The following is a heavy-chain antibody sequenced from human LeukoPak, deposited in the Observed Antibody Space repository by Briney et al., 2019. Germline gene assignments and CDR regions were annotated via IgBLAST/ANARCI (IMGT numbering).Heavy chain of an antibody. Sequence: GMSLRLSCAASGFTFSSYGMHWVRQAPGKGLEWVAVIWYDGSNKYYADSVKGRFTISRDNSENTLYLQMNSLRAEDTAVYYCARIYGSGSSKSDNFDYWGQGTLVTVSS. D-gene: IGHD3-10*01. CDR2: IWYDGSNK. CDR1: GFTFSSYG. J-gene: IGHJ4*02. CDR3: ARIYGSGSSKSDNFDY. V-gene: IGHV3-33*01.